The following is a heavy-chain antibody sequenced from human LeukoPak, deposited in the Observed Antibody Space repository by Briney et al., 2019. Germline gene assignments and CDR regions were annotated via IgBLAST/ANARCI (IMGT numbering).Heavy chain of an antibody. CDR1: GFTFSSYA. V-gene: IGHV3-66*01. J-gene: IGHJ4*02. CDR2: IYSGGST. CDR3: ARDSSSYYFDY. D-gene: IGHD6-6*01. Sequence: GGSLRLSCAASGFTFSSYAMSWVRQAPGKGLEWVSVIYSGGSTYYADSVKGRFTISRDDSINTLYLQMNSLRAEDTAVYYCARDSSSYYFDYWGQGTLVTVSS.